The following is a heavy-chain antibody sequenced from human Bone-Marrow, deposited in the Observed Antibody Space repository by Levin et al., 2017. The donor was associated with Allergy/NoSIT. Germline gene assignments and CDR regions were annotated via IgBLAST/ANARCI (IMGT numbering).Heavy chain of an antibody. D-gene: IGHD2-21*02. V-gene: IGHV1-18*01. Sequence: ASVKVSCKTSGYTFNKYGINWVRQTPGQGLEWMGWISGYNGKTNYTRKFQDRVTMTTDTSANTAYMELRSLTSADTAVYYCARDFATYCGGDCSRDNWGQGTLVTVSS. CDR2: ISGYNGKT. CDR3: ARDFATYCGGDCSRDN. CDR1: GYTFNKYG. J-gene: IGHJ4*02.